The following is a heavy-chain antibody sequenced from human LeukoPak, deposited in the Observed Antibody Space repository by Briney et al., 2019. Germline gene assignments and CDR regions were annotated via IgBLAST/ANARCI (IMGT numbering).Heavy chain of an antibody. CDR1: GYTFTKYG. V-gene: IGHV1-18*01. D-gene: IGHD3-22*01. Sequence: ASVKVSFKASGYTFTKYGISWVRQAPGRGLEWMGWISAYKGKTYYAQKPQGRVTMTTDTSTTTAFMELRSLRSDDTAVYYCARDLHYYDSGGFNDVFDIWGQGTMVTVSS. CDR2: ISAYKGKT. J-gene: IGHJ3*02. CDR3: ARDLHYYDSGGFNDVFDI.